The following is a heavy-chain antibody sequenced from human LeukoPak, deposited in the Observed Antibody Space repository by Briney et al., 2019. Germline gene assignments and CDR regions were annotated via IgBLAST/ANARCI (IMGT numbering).Heavy chain of an antibody. V-gene: IGHV3-53*01. CDR3: ARGRDYGDYVYAFDI. CDR1: GFTVSSNY. J-gene: IGHJ3*02. D-gene: IGHD4-17*01. Sequence: PGGSLRLSCAAPGFTVSSNYMSWVRQAPGKGLEWVSVIYSGGSTYYADSVKGRFTISRDNSKNTLYLQMNSLRAEDTAVYYCARGRDYGDYVYAFDIWGQGTMVTVSS. CDR2: IYSGGST.